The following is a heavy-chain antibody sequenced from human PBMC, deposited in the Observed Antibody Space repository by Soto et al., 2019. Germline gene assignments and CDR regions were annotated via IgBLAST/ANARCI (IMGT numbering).Heavy chain of an antibody. V-gene: IGHV1-18*04. CDR1: GYTFTSYY. D-gene: IGHD6-13*01. J-gene: IGHJ5*02. CDR3: ARVIAAAGTQWFDP. Sequence: ASVKVSCKASGYTFTSYYMHWVRQAPGQGLEWMGRISANNGSTNYAQKLQGRVTMTTDTSTSTAYMELRSLRSDDTAVYYCARVIAAAGTQWFDPWGQGTLVTVSS. CDR2: ISANNGST.